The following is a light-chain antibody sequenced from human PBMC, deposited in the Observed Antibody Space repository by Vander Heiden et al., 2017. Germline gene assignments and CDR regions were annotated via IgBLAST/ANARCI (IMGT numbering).Light chain of an antibody. CDR3: VIWHTSAWV. V-gene: IGLV5-45*03. CDR1: SDIYVGTYR. J-gene: IGLJ3*02. Sequence: AVLTQPSSLSESAGASASLTCPLRSDIYVGTYRIDRYQQKPGSPPQYLLRYNAYSDKQQCSGVPSRFSGSKDASAKAGILLISGLQSEDEADYYCVIWHTSAWVFGGGTKLTVL. CDR2: YNAYSDK.